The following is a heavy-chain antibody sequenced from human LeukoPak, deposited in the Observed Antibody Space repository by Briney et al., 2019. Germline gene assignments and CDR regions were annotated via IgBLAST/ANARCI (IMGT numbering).Heavy chain of an antibody. CDR1: GGSISSYY. Sequence: SETLSLTCTVSGGSISSYYWSWIRQPAGKGLEWIGRIYTSGSTNYNPSLKSRVTMSVDTSKNQFSLKLSSVTAADTAVYYCARGHYYDSSGYYYYFDYWGQGTLVTVSS. CDR2: IYTSGST. V-gene: IGHV4-4*07. J-gene: IGHJ4*02. CDR3: ARGHYYDSSGYYYYFDY. D-gene: IGHD3-22*01.